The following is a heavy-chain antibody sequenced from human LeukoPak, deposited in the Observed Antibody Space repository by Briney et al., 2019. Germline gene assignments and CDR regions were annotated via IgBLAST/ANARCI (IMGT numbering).Heavy chain of an antibody. Sequence: GGSLRLSCAASGFTFSSYAKSWVRQAPGKGLEWVSAISGSGGSTYYADSVKGRFTISRDNSKNTLYLQMNSLRAEDTAVYYCAKDTSIAAAGSRFDYWGQGTLVTVSS. CDR1: GFTFSSYA. D-gene: IGHD6-13*01. J-gene: IGHJ4*02. V-gene: IGHV3-23*01. CDR3: AKDTSIAAAGSRFDY. CDR2: ISGSGGST.